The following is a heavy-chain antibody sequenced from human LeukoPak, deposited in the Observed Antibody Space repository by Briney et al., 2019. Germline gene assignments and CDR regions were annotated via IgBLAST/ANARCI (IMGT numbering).Heavy chain of an antibody. V-gene: IGHV1-2*04. CDR3: ARDGAGYYGSGSYTNFDY. Sequence: ASVKVSCKASGYTFTGYYMHWVRQAPGQGLEWMGWINPNSGGTNYAQKFQGWVTMTRDTSISTAYMELSRLRSDDTAVYYCARDGAGYYGSGSYTNFDYWGQGTLVTVSS. J-gene: IGHJ4*02. D-gene: IGHD3-10*01. CDR2: INPNSGGT. CDR1: GYTFTGYY.